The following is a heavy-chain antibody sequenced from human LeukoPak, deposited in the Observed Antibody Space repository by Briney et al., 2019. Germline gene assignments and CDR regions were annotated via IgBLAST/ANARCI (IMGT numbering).Heavy chain of an antibody. V-gene: IGHV3-30*02. CDR1: GFTFSSYG. CDR2: IWYDGSNK. D-gene: IGHD6-19*01. CDR3: AKALTIAVAGTFDY. J-gene: IGHJ4*02. Sequence: PGGSLRLSCAASGFTFSSYGMHWVRQAPGKGLEWVAVIWYDGSNKYYADSVKGRFTISRDNSKNTLYLQMNSLRAEDTAVYYCAKALTIAVAGTFDYWGQGTLVTVSS.